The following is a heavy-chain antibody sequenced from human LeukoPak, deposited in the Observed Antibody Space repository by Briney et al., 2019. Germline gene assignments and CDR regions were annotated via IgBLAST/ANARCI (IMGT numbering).Heavy chain of an antibody. CDR3: ARQVSGSSEMDY. CDR1: GGSISTSSYC. D-gene: IGHD1-26*01. Sequence: SETLSLTCTVSGGSISTSSYCWGWSRQPPGKGLEWIGSLYYSGTTYYNPSLRSRVTVSVDTSKNQFSLKLSSVTAADTAVYYCARQVSGSSEMDYWGQGTLVTVSS. J-gene: IGHJ4*02. CDR2: LYYSGTT. V-gene: IGHV4-39*01.